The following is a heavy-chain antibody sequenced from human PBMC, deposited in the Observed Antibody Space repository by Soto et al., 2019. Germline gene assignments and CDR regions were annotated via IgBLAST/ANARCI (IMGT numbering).Heavy chain of an antibody. D-gene: IGHD2-15*01. J-gene: IGHJ4*01. Sequence: GSVKVSCKASGYTFTRYNVHWVRQAPGQGLEWMAIINPSGGTTYYVQKFEGRVTLNTETSTSTVYMELSSLRSDDTAVYYCARVRGGGSEDFFEYWAEGNLVNVSA. CDR3: ARVRGGGSEDFFEY. V-gene: IGHV1-46*01. CDR1: GYTFTRYN. CDR2: INPSGGTT.